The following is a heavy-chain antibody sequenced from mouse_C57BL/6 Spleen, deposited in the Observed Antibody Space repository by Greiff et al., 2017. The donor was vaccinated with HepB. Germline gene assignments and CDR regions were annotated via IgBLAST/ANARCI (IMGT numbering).Heavy chain of an antibody. CDR1: GYAFSSSW. D-gene: IGHD1-1*01. Sequence: VQLQQSGPELVKPGASVKISCKASGYAFSSSWMNWVKQRPGKGLEWIGRIYTGDGDTNYNGKFKGKAKLTADKSSSTAYMQLSSLTSEDSAVYFCARDSRGSIYAMDCWGQGTSVTVSS. J-gene: IGHJ4*01. V-gene: IGHV1-82*01. CDR2: IYTGDGDT. CDR3: ARDSRGSIYAMDC.